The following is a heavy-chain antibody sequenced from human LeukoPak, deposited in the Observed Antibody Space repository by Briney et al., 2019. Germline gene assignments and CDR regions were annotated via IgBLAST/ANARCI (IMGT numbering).Heavy chain of an antibody. CDR1: GGSISSSGYY. CDR2: IYHSGST. CDR3: ARYRLSNILGLDY. V-gene: IGHV4-39*07. D-gene: IGHD3-16*01. J-gene: IGHJ4*02. Sequence: KPSETLSLTCTVSGGSISSSGYYWGWIRQPPGKGLEWIGSIYHSGSTNYNPSLKSRVTISVDTSKNQFSLKLSSVTAADTAVYYCARYRLSNILGLDYWGQGTLVTVSS.